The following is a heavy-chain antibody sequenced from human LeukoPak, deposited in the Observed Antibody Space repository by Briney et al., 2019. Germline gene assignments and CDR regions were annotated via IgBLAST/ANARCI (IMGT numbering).Heavy chain of an antibody. Sequence: ASVKVSCKTSGYTFTNYDINWVRQATGQGLEWMGWMNPNSGNTGYAQKFQGRVTMTRNTSISTAYMELSSLRSEGTAVYYCARPHCSSTDCHPPEWFDPWGQGTLVTVSS. CDR1: GYTFTNYD. CDR3: ARPHCSSTDCHPPEWFDP. D-gene: IGHD2-2*01. CDR2: MNPNSGNT. J-gene: IGHJ5*02. V-gene: IGHV1-8*01.